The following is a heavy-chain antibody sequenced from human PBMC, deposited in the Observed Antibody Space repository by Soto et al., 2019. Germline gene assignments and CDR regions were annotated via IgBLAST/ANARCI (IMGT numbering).Heavy chain of an antibody. CDR2: ISSSGKTI. V-gene: IGHV3-48*03. J-gene: IGHJ4*02. D-gene: IGHD5-12*01. Sequence: PGGSLRLSCAASGFTFTNYEMNWVRQAPGKGLEWISYISSSGKTISYADSVKGRFTISRDNAKNSLYLQMNSLRAEDTAVYYCARDPEKYSSSDLGIDYWGQGTLVTVSS. CDR3: ARDPEKYSSSDLGIDY. CDR1: GFTFTNYE.